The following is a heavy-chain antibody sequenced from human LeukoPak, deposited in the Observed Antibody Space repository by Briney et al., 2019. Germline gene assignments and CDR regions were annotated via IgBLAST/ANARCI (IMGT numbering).Heavy chain of an antibody. J-gene: IGHJ4*02. D-gene: IGHD6-13*01. CDR2: IYTSGST. Sequence: PSETLSLTCAVSGGSISSGGYSWSWIRQPPGKGLEWIGRIYTSGSTNYNPSLKSRVTISVDTSKNQFSLKLSSVTAADTAVYYCAREDIAAAGFDYWGQGTLVTVSS. CDR3: AREDIAAAGFDY. CDR1: GGSISSGGYS. V-gene: IGHV4-61*02.